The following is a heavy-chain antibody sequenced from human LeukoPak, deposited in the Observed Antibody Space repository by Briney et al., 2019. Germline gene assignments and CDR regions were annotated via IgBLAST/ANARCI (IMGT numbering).Heavy chain of an antibody. CDR1: GFTVSSNY. J-gene: IGHJ4*02. D-gene: IGHD6-19*01. CDR2: IYGGGSA. CDR3: ARDPLGSGWYFDY. Sequence: GGSLRLSCAASGFTVSSNYMNWVRQAPGKGLEWVSVIYGGGSAYYADSVKGRFTISRDSSKNTLYLQTNSLRAEDTAVYYCARDPLGSGWYFDYWGQGTLVTVSS. V-gene: IGHV3-66*01.